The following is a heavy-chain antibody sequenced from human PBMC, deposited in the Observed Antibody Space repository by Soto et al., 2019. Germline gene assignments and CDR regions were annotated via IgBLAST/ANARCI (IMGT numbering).Heavy chain of an antibody. CDR2: ISAYNGNP. CDR1: GYTFTSYG. Sequence: QVQLVQSGAEVKKPGASVKVSCKASGYTFTSYGISWVRQAPGQGLEWMGWISAYNGNPNYAQKLXXRXTKXTDTPRSTAYMELRSLRPDDTAVCYRARGSNDIASWGQGTLVTVSS. V-gene: IGHV1-18*01. D-gene: IGHD1-1*01. CDR3: ARGSNDIAS. J-gene: IGHJ4*02.